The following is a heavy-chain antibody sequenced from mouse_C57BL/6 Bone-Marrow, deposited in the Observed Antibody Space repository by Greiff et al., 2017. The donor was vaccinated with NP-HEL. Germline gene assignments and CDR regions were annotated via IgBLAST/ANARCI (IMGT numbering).Heavy chain of an antibody. V-gene: IGHV1-62-2*01. CDR1: GYTFTEYT. Sequence: QVQLQQSGAELVKPGASVKLSCKASGYTFTEYTIHWVKQRSGQGLEWIGWFYPGSGSIKYNEKFKDKATLTADKSSSTVYMELSRLTSEDSAVYFCARHEDDAGGAEDYFYYFDYWGKGTTLTVSS. J-gene: IGHJ2*01. D-gene: IGHD1-1*01. CDR3: ARHEDDAGGAEDYFYYFDY. CDR2: FYPGSGSI.